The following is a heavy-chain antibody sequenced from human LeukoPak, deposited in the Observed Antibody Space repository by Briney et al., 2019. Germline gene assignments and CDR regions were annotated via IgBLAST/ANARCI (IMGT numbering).Heavy chain of an antibody. D-gene: IGHD2-2*01. J-gene: IGHJ6*02. V-gene: IGHV1-46*01. CDR3: ARETRGYCSSTSCYGEYYYYGMDV. CDR1: GYTFTSYY. CDR2: INPSGGST. Sequence: ASVTVSCKASGYTFTSYYMHWVRQAPGQGLEWMGIINPSGGSTSYAQKFQGRVTMTRDTSTSTVYMELSSLRSEDTAVYYCARETRGYCSSTSCYGEYYYYGMDVWGQGTTVTDSS.